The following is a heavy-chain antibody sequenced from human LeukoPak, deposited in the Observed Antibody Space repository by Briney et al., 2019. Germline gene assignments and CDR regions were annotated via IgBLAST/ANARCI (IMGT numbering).Heavy chain of an antibody. V-gene: IGHV4-38-2*01. CDR1: GYSISSGYY. CDR3: ASRIMTTVTYYYYYHYMDV. CDR2: IYYSGST. D-gene: IGHD4-11*01. J-gene: IGHJ6*03. Sequence: SETLSLTCAVSGYSISSGYYWGWIRQPPGKGLEWIGSIYYSGSTYYNPSLKSRVTISVDTSKNQFSLKLSSVTAADTAVYYCASRIMTTVTYYYYYHYMDVWGKGTTVTVSS.